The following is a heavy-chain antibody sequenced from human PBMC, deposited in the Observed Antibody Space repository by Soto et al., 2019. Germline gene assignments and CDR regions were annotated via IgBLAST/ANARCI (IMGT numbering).Heavy chain of an antibody. CDR3: AKETQYSSSWYVGWFDP. Sequence: PGGSLRLSCAASGFTFSSYAMSWVRQAPGKGLKWVSAISGSGGSTYYADSVKGRFTISRDNSKNTLYLQMNSLRAEDTAVYYCAKETQYSSSWYVGWFDPWGQGTTVTVSS. J-gene: IGHJ5*02. D-gene: IGHD6-13*01. V-gene: IGHV3-23*01. CDR1: GFTFSSYA. CDR2: ISGSGGST.